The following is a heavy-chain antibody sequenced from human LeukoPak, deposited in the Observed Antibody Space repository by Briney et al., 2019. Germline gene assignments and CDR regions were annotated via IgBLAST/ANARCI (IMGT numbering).Heavy chain of an antibody. Sequence: SETLSLTCTVSGGSMSTNYWTSIRQPPGGGLEWIGHISTGSSNYNPSLKSRVTISLDTSKNQFSLRLNSVTAADTAMYYCVRRVVVVTGKEKSDAFDVWGQGTMVTVSA. J-gene: IGHJ3*01. CDR2: ISTGSS. CDR3: VRRVVVVTGKEKSDAFDV. D-gene: IGHD2-21*02. CDR1: GGSMSTNY. V-gene: IGHV4-4*07.